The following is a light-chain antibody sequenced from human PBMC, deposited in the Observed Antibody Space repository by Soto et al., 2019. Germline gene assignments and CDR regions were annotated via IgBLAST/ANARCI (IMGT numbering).Light chain of an antibody. V-gene: IGLV2-14*03. J-gene: IGLJ1*01. CDR1: SSDVGAYDF. CDR2: EVS. CDR3: SSYTSSSTRV. Sequence: QSALTQPASVSGSPGQSITISCTGTSSDVGAYDFVSWYQQHPDKAPNLMIYEVSNRPSGVSNRFSGSKSVNTATLTISGLRAEDEADYYCSSYTSSSTRVFGTGTKVTVL.